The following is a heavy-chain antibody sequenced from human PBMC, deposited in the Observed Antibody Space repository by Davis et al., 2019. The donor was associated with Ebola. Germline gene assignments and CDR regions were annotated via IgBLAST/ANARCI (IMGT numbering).Heavy chain of an antibody. J-gene: IGHJ4*02. CDR2: ISASGNYM. Sequence: PGGSLRLSCAASGFTFSNSDVTWVRQAPGKGLEWIASISASGNYMHYADSVDGRFSVSRDNAKNSLYLQMNSLRAEDTAVYYCATCGFCVSSSGIDYRGQGTLVTVSS. CDR1: GFTFSNSD. D-gene: IGHD6-19*01. V-gene: IGHV3-21*01. CDR3: ATCGFCVSSSGIDY.